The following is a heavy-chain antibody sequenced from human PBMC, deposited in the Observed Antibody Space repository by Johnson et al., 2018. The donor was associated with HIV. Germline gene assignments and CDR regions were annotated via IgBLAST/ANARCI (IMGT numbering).Heavy chain of an antibody. J-gene: IGHJ3*01. CDR1: GFTLSDFY. CDR2: ISASGGCT. V-gene: IGHV3-11*05. Sequence: QVQLVESGGGLVKPGGSLRLSCAASGFTLSDFYMSWIRQAPGKGPEWLSYISASGGCTYYADSVKGRFTISRDNSKNTLYLQMNSLKTEDTAVYYCARGYGVYATSFDVWGQGTMVTVSS. CDR3: ARGYGVYATSFDV. D-gene: IGHD5/OR15-5a*01.